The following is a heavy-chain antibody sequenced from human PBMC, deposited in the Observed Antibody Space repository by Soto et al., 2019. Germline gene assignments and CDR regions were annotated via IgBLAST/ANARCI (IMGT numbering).Heavy chain of an antibody. V-gene: IGHV3-11*06. D-gene: IGHD3-16*01. CDR3: ARVRGGGTDL. CDR2: ISSGGSHT. Sequence: PGGSLRLSCAASGFTFSEHYMSGIRQAPGKGLEWVAYISSGGSHTDYADSVRGRFTSSRDNTKSSLYLQMNSLRDEDTAVYFCARVRGGGTDLLGPGTLVTVSS. J-gene: IGHJ5*02. CDR1: GFTFSEHY.